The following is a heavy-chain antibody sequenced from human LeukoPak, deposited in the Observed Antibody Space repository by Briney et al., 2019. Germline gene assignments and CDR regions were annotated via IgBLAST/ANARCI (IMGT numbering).Heavy chain of an antibody. CDR3: AKELRGYSYGLRNNWFDP. J-gene: IGHJ5*02. D-gene: IGHD5-18*01. CDR1: GFTFSSYG. V-gene: IGHV3-30*18. CDR2: ISYDGSNK. Sequence: PGRSLRLSCAASGFTFSSYGMHWVRQAPGKGLEWVAVISYDGSNKHYADSVKGRFTISRDNSKNTLYLQMNSLRAEDTAVYYCAKELRGYSYGLRNNWFDPWGQGTLVTVSS.